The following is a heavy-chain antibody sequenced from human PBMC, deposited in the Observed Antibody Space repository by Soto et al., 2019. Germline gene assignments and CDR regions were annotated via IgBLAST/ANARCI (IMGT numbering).Heavy chain of an antibody. J-gene: IGHJ4*02. V-gene: IGHV4-39*01. CDR3: ARLGDYYQAFDY. CDR1: GGSISSSSYY. CDR2: IYYSGST. D-gene: IGHD3-22*01. Sequence: SETLSLTCTVSGGSISSSSYYWGWIRQPPGKGLEWIGCIYYSGSTYYNPSLKSRVTISVDTSKNQFSLNLTSVTAADTAVYYCARLGDYYQAFDYWGQGTLVTVSS.